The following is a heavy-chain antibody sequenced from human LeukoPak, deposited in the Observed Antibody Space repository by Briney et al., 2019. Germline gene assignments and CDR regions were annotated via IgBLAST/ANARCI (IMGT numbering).Heavy chain of an antibody. CDR2: IHYTGST. D-gene: IGHD3-16*01. J-gene: IGHJ4*02. Sequence: SETLSLTCTVSGGSVNSYSWSWIRQPPGKGLEYIGYIHYTGSTNYNPSLKSRVTISIDMSKNQFSLQLNSVTPEDTAVYYCARDAYGAVDYWGQGTLVTVSP. V-gene: IGHV4-59*02. CDR3: ARDAYGAVDY. CDR1: GGSVNSYS.